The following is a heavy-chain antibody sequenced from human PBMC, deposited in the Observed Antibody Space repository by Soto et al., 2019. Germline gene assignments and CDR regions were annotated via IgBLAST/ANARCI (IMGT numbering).Heavy chain of an antibody. V-gene: IGHV3-23*01. Sequence: LRLSCAASGFTFSNYVMAWVRQAPGKGLECVSGISGSGGSTYYADSVEGRFTISRDNSKDMVYLHMSNLRVEDAAVYYCAKSGWNWSYMAFWGQGTLVTVSS. CDR3: AKSGWNWSYMAF. J-gene: IGHJ4*02. CDR2: ISGSGGST. CDR1: GFTFSNYV. D-gene: IGHD1-7*01.